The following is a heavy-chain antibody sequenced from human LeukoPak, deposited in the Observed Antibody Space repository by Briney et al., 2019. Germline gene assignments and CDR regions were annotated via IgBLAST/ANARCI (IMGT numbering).Heavy chain of an antibody. CDR1: GFTFSSYG. CDR2: IRYDGSNA. J-gene: IGHJ4*02. V-gene: IGHV3-30*02. D-gene: IGHD6-19*01. Sequence: PGGSLRLPCAASGFTFSSYGMHWVRQAPGKGLEWVAFIRYDGSNAYYADSVKGRFTISRDNSKNTLYLQMNSPRVEDTAVYYCAKDESRWLVRFYFDHWGQGTLVTVPS. CDR3: AKDESRWLVRFYFDH.